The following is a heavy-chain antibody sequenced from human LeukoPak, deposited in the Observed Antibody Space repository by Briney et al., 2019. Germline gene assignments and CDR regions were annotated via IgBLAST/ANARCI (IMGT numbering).Heavy chain of an antibody. D-gene: IGHD2-2*02. CDR3: ARVYLGYCSSTSCYTTYYYYYMDV. Sequence: PSETLSLTCAVYGGSFSGYYWSWIRQTPGKGLEWIGEINHSGSTNYNPSLKSRVTISVDTSKNQFSLKLSSVTAADTAVYYCARVYLGYCSSTSCYTTYYYYYMDVWGKGTTVTVSS. CDR2: INHSGST. CDR1: GGSFSGYY. J-gene: IGHJ6*03. V-gene: IGHV4-34*01.